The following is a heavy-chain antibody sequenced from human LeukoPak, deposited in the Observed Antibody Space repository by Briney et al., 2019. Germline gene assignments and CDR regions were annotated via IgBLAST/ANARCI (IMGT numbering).Heavy chain of an antibody. Sequence: ASVKVSCKASGYTFTSYYMHWVRQAPGQGLEWMGIINPSGGSTSYAQKFQGRVTMTRDTSTSTVYMELSSLRSEDTAVYYCASWSDQDAYDRSGYYGLDVWGQGTTVTVSS. CDR3: ASWSDQDAYDRSGYYGLDV. CDR2: INPSGGST. J-gene: IGHJ6*02. V-gene: IGHV1-46*01. CDR1: GYTFTSYY. D-gene: IGHD3-22*01.